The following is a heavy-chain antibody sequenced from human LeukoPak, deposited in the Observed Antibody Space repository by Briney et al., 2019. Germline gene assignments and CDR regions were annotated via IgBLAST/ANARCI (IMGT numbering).Heavy chain of an antibody. CDR2: INHSGST. Sequence: PSETLSLTCAVYGGSFSGYYWSWIRQPPGKGLEWIGEINHSGSTNYNPSLKSRVTISVDTSKNQFSLKLSSVTAADTAVYYCASLGAARPKYYYYYYMDVWGKGTTVTVSS. J-gene: IGHJ6*03. CDR1: GGSFSGYY. V-gene: IGHV4-34*01. D-gene: IGHD3-16*01. CDR3: ASLGAARPKYYYYYYMDV.